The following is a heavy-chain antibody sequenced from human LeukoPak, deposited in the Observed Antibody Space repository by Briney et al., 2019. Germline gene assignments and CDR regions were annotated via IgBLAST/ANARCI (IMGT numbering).Heavy chain of an antibody. V-gene: IGHV3-21*01. J-gene: IGHJ4*02. CDR3: ARDYGDRCFDY. Sequence: PGGSLRLSCAVSGFTFSSYWMHWVRQAPGKGLEWVSSIRSGSSYIYYAGSVKGRFTISRDDAENSLYLQMNGLRAEDTAVYYCARDYGDRCFDYWGQGTLVAVSS. CDR1: GFTFSSYW. CDR2: IRSGSSYI. D-gene: IGHD4-17*01.